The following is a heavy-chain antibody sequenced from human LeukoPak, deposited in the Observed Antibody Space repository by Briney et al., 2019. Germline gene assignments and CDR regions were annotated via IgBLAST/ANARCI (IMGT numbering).Heavy chain of an antibody. J-gene: IGHJ5*02. Sequence: PSETLSLTCTVSGGSISSYYWSWIRQPPGKGLEWIGYIYYSGSTNYNPSLKSRVTISVDTSKNQFSLRLSSVTAADTAVYYCARDHTYYYGSGILNWFAAWGQATLVTVSS. CDR1: GGSISSYY. CDR3: ARDHTYYYGSGILNWFAA. CDR2: IYYSGST. D-gene: IGHD3-10*01. V-gene: IGHV4-59*01.